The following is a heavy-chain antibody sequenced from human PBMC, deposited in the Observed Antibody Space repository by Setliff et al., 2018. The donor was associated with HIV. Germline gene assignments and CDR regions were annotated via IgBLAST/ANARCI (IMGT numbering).Heavy chain of an antibody. J-gene: IGHJ4*02. D-gene: IGHD4-17*01. V-gene: IGHV3-7*03. Sequence: GGSLRLSCAASGFTFSTYWMTWVRQAPGKGLEWVANIKQDGSEKNYVDSVKGRITISRDNAKNSVYLQMNSLRAEDTAVYYCARDKDEDYGSTSFDYWGQGILVTVSS. CDR3: ARDKDEDYGSTSFDY. CDR2: IKQDGSEK. CDR1: GFTFSTYW.